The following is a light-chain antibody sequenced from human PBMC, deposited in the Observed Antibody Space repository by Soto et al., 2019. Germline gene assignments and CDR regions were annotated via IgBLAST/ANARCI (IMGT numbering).Light chain of an antibody. V-gene: IGKV2-28*01. CDR2: LGS. CDR1: RSLLSSNGYNY. J-gene: IGKJ4*01. CDR3: AQGLQTPLT. Sequence: DVVMTQSPLSLPVTPGEPASISCRSSRSLLSSNGYNYLNWYLQKPGQSPQLLIYLGSNRASGVPDRFSGSGSGKGFTLKISRVEAEDVGVYYCAQGLQTPLTFGGGTKVDIK.